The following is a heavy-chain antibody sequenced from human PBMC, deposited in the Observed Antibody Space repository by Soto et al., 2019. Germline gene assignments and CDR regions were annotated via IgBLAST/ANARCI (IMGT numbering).Heavy chain of an antibody. J-gene: IGHJ6*02. CDR3: ERGFTFYYDSSGYPYQDV. CDR1: GGSISSGGYY. Sequence: QVQLQESGPGLVKPSETLSLTCTVSGGSISSGGYYWSWIRQHPGKGLEWIGYIYYSGSTYYNPSLQSLVSISVDTSKNQCSLKLRSVTAADTAVYYFERGFTFYYDSSGYPYQDVWGQGTTVTVSS. V-gene: IGHV4-31*01. D-gene: IGHD3-22*01. CDR2: IYYSGST.